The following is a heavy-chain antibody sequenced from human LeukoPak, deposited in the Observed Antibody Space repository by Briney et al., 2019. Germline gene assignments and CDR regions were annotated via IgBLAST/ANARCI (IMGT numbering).Heavy chain of an antibody. CDR2: INHSGST. J-gene: IGHJ4*02. CDR1: GGSFSGYY. V-gene: IGHV4-34*01. Sequence: SETLSLTCAVYGGSFSGYYWSWIRQPPGKGLEWIGEINHSGSTNYNPSLKSRVTISVDTSKNQFSLKLSSVTAADTAVYYCARRARYYYDSSGYYYDYWGQGTLVTVSS. CDR3: ARRARYYYDSSGYYYDY. D-gene: IGHD3-22*01.